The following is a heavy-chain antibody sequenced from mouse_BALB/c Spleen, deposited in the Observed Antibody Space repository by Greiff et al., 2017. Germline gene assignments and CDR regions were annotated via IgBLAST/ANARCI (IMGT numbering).Heavy chain of an antibody. J-gene: IGHJ2*01. D-gene: IGHD2-1*01. Sequence: EVKLMESGGGLVKPGGSLKLSCAASGFTFSSYAMSWVRQTPEKRLEWVATISSGGSYTYYPDSVKGRFTISRDNAKNTLYLQMSSLRSEDTAMYYCARQVGNYYFDYWGQGTTLTVSS. V-gene: IGHV5-9-3*01. CDR3: ARQVGNYYFDY. CDR1: GFTFSSYA. CDR2: ISSGGSYT.